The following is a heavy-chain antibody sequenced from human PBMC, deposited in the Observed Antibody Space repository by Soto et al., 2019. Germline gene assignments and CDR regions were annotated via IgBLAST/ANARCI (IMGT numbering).Heavy chain of an antibody. V-gene: IGHV3-30-3*01. J-gene: IGHJ6*02. D-gene: IGHD3-3*01. CDR3: ARDRTSGYSQSYYYYYGMDV. CDR1: GFTFSSYA. Sequence: GGSLRLSCAASGFTFSSYAMHWVRQAPGKGLEWVAVISYDGSNKYYADSVKGRFTISRDNSKNTLYLQMNSLRAEDTAVYYCARDRTSGYSQSYYYYYGMDVWGQGTTVTVSS. CDR2: ISYDGSNK.